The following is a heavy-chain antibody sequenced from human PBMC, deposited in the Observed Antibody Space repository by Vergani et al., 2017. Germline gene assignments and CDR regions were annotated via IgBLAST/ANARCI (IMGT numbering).Heavy chain of an antibody. CDR3: AREGSSGSYTKNFDY. J-gene: IGHJ4*02. CDR2: INPNSGGT. V-gene: IGHV1-2*02. Sequence: QVQLVQSGAEVKKPGASVKVSCKASGYTFTGYYMHWVRQAPGQGLEWMGWINPNSGGTNYAQKFQGRVTMTRDPSISTAYMELSRLRSDDTAVYYCAREGSSGSYTKNFDYWGQGTLVTVSS. D-gene: IGHD1-26*01. CDR1: GYTFTGYY.